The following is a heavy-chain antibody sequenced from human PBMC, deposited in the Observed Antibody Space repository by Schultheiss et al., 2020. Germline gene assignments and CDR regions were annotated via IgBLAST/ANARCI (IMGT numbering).Heavy chain of an antibody. CDR3: AGRTAMARHFDY. Sequence: SATLSLTCTVSGGSISSYYWGWIRQPPGKGLEWIGSIYHSGSTYYNPSLKSRVTISVDTSKNQFSLKLSSVTAADTAVYYCAGRTAMARHFDYWGQGTLVTVAS. CDR2: IYHSGST. J-gene: IGHJ4*02. D-gene: IGHD5-18*01. V-gene: IGHV4-38-2*02. CDR1: GGSISSYY.